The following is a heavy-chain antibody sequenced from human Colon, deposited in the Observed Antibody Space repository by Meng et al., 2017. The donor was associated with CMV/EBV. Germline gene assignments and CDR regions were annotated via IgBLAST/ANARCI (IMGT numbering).Heavy chain of an antibody. CDR2: ISAHNGIT. CDR3: VKERSNWLED. D-gene: IGHD1-20*01. Sequence: ASVKVSCKASGYSFTSFGISWVRQAPGQGLEWMGWISAHNGITTYAQKVQDRVTLTTDTSASTAYMELRSLRSDDTAVYFCVKERSNWLEDWGRGTVVTVSS. V-gene: IGHV1-18*01. J-gene: IGHJ4*02. CDR1: GYSFTSFG.